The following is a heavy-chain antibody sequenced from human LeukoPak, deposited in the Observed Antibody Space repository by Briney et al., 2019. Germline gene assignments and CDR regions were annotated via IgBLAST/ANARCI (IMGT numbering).Heavy chain of an antibody. CDR3: AKSLLTTASGTGRAFDI. CDR2: ISASGGVT. Sequence: GGSLRLSCEASRFSFSAYPMGWVRRAPGKGLEWVSGISASGGVTFHADPVKGRFTISRDNSKNTLYLQMNSLRAEDTAEYYCAKSLLTTASGTGRAFDIWGQGTMVTVSS. J-gene: IGHJ3*02. V-gene: IGHV3-23*01. CDR1: RFSFSAYP. D-gene: IGHD1-26*01.